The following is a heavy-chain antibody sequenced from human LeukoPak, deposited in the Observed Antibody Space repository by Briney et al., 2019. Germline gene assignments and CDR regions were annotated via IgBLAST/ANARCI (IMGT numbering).Heavy chain of an antibody. J-gene: IGHJ5*02. V-gene: IGHV4-39*01. CDR3: ARGDGYNSRFGP. D-gene: IGHD5-24*01. Sequence: SEILSLNSTLYGGSISSSRYYWPWIRQPPVKEIARIASICYSRSTYYNPSLNSRVTIAADTSNNQFALKLSSVTAADTAVYYCARGDGYNSRFGPWGEGSLVTVSA. CDR1: GGSISSSRYY. CDR2: ICYSRST.